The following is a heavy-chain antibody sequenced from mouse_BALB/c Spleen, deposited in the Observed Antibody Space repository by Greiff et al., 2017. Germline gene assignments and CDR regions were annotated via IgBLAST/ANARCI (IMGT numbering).Heavy chain of an antibody. CDR2: ISSGSSTI. V-gene: IGHV5-17*02. CDR1: GFTFSSFG. J-gene: IGHJ3*01. CDR3: ARWDYGNWFAY. D-gene: IGHD2-1*01. Sequence: EVNVVESGGGLVQPGGSRKLSCAASGFTFSSFGMHWVRPAPEKGLEWVAYISSGSSTIYYADTVKGRFTISRDNPKNTLYLQMTSLRSEDTAMYYCARWDYGNWFAYWGEGTLVTVSA.